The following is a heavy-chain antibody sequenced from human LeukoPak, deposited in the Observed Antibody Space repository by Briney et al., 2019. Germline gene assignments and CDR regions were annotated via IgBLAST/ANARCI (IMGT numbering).Heavy chain of an antibody. CDR1: GGTFSSYA. CDR3: ASGYYDSSGYPSFDY. V-gene: IGHV1-69*13. Sequence: GASVKVSCKASGGTFSSYAISWVRQAPGQGLEWMGGIIPIFGTANYAQKFQGRVTITADESTSTAYMELSSLRSEDTAVYYCASGYYDSSGYPSFDYWGQGTLVTVSS. CDR2: IIPIFGTA. D-gene: IGHD3-22*01. J-gene: IGHJ4*02.